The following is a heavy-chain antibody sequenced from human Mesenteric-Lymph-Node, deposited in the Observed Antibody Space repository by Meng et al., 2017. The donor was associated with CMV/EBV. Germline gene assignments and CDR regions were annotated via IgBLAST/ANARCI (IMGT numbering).Heavy chain of an antibody. CDR3: ARGRLTTMVRGVIDY. CDR1: VYTFPSYD. D-gene: IGHD3-10*01. J-gene: IGHJ4*02. Sequence: SVYTFPSYDINWVRQATGQGLEWMGWMNPNSGNTGYAQKFQGRVTMTRNTSISTAYMELSSLRSEDTAVYYCARGRLTTMVRGVIDYWGQGTLVTVSS. V-gene: IGHV1-8*01. CDR2: MNPNSGNT.